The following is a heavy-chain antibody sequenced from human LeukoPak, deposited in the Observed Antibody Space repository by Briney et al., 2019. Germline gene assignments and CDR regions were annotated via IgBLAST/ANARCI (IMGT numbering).Heavy chain of an antibody. V-gene: IGHV4-30-2*01. D-gene: IGHD6-25*01. CDR3: AREGRDGSADL. Sequence: PSETLSLTCAVSGGSISSGGYSWSWIRQPPGKGLEWIGYIYHSGSTYYNPSLKSRVTISVDRSKNQFSLKLSSVTAADTAVYYCAREGRDGSADLWGRGTLVTVSS. J-gene: IGHJ2*01. CDR1: GGSISSGGYS. CDR2: IYHSGST.